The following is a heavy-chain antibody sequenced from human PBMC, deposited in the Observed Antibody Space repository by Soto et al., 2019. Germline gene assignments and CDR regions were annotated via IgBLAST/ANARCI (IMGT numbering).Heavy chain of an antibody. D-gene: IGHD3-9*01. CDR2: IDPSDSYT. CDR1: GYSFTSYW. V-gene: IGHV5-10-1*01. CDR3: ARVLRYFDWLTGPLDAFDI. Sequence: LKISCKGSGYSFTSYWISWVRQMPGKGLEWMGRIDPSDSYTNYSPSFQGHVTISADKSISTAYLQWGSLKASDTAMYYCARVLRYFDWLTGPLDAFDIWGQGTMVTVSS. J-gene: IGHJ3*02.